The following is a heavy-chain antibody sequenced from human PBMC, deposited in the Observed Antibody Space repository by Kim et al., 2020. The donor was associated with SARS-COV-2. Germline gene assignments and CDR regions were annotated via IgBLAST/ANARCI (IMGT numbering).Heavy chain of an antibody. CDR3: AKECNWDFWVGGMAV. CDR1: GFTFKSYG. Sequence: GGSLRLSCAASGFTFKSYGMHWVRQAPGKGLEWVAVVSSVGSDKYYTDSVKGRFTISRDNVKNTLYLQMNSLRAEDTAVYYCAKECNWDFWVGGMAVWGQATTAT. V-gene: IGHV3-30*18. J-gene: IGHJ6*02. D-gene: IGHD1-26*01. CDR2: VSSVGSDK.